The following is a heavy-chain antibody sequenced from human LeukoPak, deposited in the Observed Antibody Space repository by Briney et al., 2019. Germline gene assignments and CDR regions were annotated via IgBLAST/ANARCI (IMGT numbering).Heavy chain of an antibody. CDR2: IYYSGST. Sequence: SETLSLTCTVSGGSISSYYWSWIRQPPGKGLEWIGYIYYSGSTNYNPSLKSRVTISVDTSKNQFSLKLSSVTAADTAVCYCARGLVGVNYWGQGTLVTVSS. J-gene: IGHJ4*02. V-gene: IGHV4-59*01. CDR1: GGSISSYY. CDR3: ARGLVGVNY. D-gene: IGHD2-2*01.